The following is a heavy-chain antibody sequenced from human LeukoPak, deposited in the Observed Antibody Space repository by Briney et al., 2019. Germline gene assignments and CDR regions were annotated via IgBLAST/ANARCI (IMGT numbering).Heavy chain of an antibody. Sequence: GGSLRLSCAASGFTFRNFAMAWVRQAPGKRLEWVSSITDTGDATGYTESVKGRFTTSRDNSKNTLYLQMNNLRPEDTAVYYCTKGQLWASGRAFDIWGQGTMVTVSS. CDR3: TKGQLWASGRAFDI. J-gene: IGHJ3*02. D-gene: IGHD3-16*01. CDR1: GFTFRNFA. V-gene: IGHV3-23*01. CDR2: ITDTGDAT.